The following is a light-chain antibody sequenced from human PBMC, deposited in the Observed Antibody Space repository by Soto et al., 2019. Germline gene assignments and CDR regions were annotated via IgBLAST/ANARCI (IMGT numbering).Light chain of an antibody. CDR1: SSNIGPGYD. Sequence: QSLLTHPTSLSGAPGQRVTISCTGSSSNIGPGYDLHWYQQLPGTAPKLLIYSNTNRPSGVPDRFSGSRSGTSASLAITGLQAEDEADYYCQSYDSSLSGYVFGTGTKVTGL. CDR3: QSYDSSLSGYV. CDR2: SNT. J-gene: IGLJ1*01. V-gene: IGLV1-40*01.